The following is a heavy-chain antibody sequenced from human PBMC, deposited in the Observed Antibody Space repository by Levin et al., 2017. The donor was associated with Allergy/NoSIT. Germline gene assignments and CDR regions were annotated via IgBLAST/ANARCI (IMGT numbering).Heavy chain of an antibody. CDR3: ARALIVGATSGGDY. V-gene: IGHV3-74*01. CDR1: GFTFSSYW. J-gene: IGHJ4*02. D-gene: IGHD1-26*01. CDR2: INGDGSST. Sequence: GGSLRLSCAASGFTFSSYWMHWVRQAPGKGLVWVSRINGDGSSTNYADSVKGRFTISRDNAKNTLYLQMNSLRSEDTAVYYCARALIVGATSGGDYWGQGTLVTVSS.